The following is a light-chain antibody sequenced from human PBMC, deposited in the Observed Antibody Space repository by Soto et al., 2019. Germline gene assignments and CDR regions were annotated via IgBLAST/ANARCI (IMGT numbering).Light chain of an antibody. Sequence: EIVLTQSPCTLSFTTEERATLSCRASQSVSSSYLAWYQQKPGQAPRLLIYGASSRATGIPDRFSGSGSGTDFTLTISRLEPEDFAVYYRQQYGSSPLPFGGRSNV. V-gene: IGKV3-20*01. CDR1: QSVSSSY. J-gene: IGKJ4*01. CDR3: QQYGSSPLP. CDR2: GAS.